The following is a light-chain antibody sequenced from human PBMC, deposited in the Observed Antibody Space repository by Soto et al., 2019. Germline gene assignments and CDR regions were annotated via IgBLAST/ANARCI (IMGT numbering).Light chain of an antibody. CDR1: SSDVGSYNL. V-gene: IGLV2-23*01. CDR2: EGS. Sequence: QSALTQPASVSGSPGQSITISCTGTSSDVGSYNLVSWYQQHPGKAPKLMIYEGSKRPSGVSNRFSGSKSGNTASLTISGLQAEDEADYYCCSDAVLVVFGGGTKLTVL. J-gene: IGLJ2*01. CDR3: CSDAVLVV.